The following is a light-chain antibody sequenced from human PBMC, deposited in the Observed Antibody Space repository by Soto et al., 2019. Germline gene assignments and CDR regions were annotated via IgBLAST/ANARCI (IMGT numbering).Light chain of an antibody. V-gene: IGKV3-20*01. J-gene: IGKJ1*01. Sequence: EIVLTQSPGTLSLSPGERATLSCRASQSVRYNFLAWYQQKPGQAPRLLMDDTSSTATGIPDRFSGSGSGTDFTLTSSRLEPEDFAVYYCQHYGDSPWTFGQGTKVEIK. CDR1: QSVRYNF. CDR2: DTS. CDR3: QHYGDSPWT.